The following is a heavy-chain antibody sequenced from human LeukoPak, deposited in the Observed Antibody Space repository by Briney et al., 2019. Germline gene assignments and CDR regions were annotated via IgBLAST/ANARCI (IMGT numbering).Heavy chain of an antibody. V-gene: IGHV3-48*03. Sequence: PGGSLRLSCAASGFTFSSYEMNWVHQAPGKGLEWVSYISNSGSSIYYADSVKGRFTFSRDNAKNSLYLQMNSLRADDTAVYYCARDNAGGYGMDVWGQGTTVTVSS. CDR2: ISNSGSSI. CDR3: ARDNAGGYGMDV. CDR1: GFTFSSYE. J-gene: IGHJ6*02.